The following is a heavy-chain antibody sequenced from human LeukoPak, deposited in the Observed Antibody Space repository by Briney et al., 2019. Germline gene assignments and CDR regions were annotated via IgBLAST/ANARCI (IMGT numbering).Heavy chain of an antibody. CDR2: VYYSGST. V-gene: IGHV4-39*01. Sequence: SETLSLTCTVSGGSISSSSYYWGWIRQPPGKGLEWIGSVYYSGSTYYNPSPKSRVTISVDTSKNQFSLKLSSVTAADTAVYYCARYYDSSGYSFDYWGQGTLVTVSS. D-gene: IGHD3-22*01. CDR1: GGSISSSSYY. J-gene: IGHJ4*02. CDR3: ARYYDSSGYSFDY.